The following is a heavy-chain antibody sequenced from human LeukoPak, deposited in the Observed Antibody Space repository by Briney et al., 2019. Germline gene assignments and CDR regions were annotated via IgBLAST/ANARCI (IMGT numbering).Heavy chain of an antibody. V-gene: IGHV1-69*04. CDR2: IIPILGIA. J-gene: IGHJ6*02. Sequence: SVKVSCKASGGTFSSYTISWVRQAPGQGLEWMGRIIPILGIANYAQKFQGRVTITADRSTSTAYMELSSLRSEDTAVYYCARENLYCSSTSCPPGMDVWGQGTTVTVSS. CDR1: GGTFSSYT. D-gene: IGHD2-2*01. CDR3: ARENLYCSSTSCPPGMDV.